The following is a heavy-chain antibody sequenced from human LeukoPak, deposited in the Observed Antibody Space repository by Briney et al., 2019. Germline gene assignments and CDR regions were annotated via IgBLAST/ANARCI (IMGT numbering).Heavy chain of an antibody. D-gene: IGHD6-13*01. Sequence: SETLSLTCTVSGGSISSYYWSWIRQPPGKGLEWIGYIYYSGSTNYNPSLKSRVTISVDTSKNQFSLKLSSVTAADTAVYYCAREKSIAAAGTAYYYYGMDVWGQGTTVTVSS. CDR3: AREKSIAAAGTAYYYYGMDV. CDR2: IYYSGST. V-gene: IGHV4-59*01. CDR1: GGSISSYY. J-gene: IGHJ6*02.